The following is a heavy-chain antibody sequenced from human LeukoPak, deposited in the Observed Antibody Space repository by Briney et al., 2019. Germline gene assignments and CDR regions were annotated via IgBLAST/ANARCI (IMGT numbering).Heavy chain of an antibody. V-gene: IGHV3-30*18. CDR3: AKDQGGSSTLYMDV. CDR2: ISYDGGNK. J-gene: IGHJ6*03. Sequence: GTSLRLSCAASGVIFRRHGMHWVRQAPGKGLEGVAFISYDGGNKYYGEAVKGRYTISRDNSKNTVVLQMNSLRPEDTAVYHCAKDQGGSSTLYMDVWGQGTTVIVSS. D-gene: IGHD2-2*01. CDR1: GVIFRRHG.